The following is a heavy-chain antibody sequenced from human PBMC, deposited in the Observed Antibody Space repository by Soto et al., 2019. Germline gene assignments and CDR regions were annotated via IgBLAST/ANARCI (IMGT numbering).Heavy chain of an antibody. CDR3: AGCPVTYYYDSSGYASFDP. J-gene: IGHJ5*02. Sequence: GGSLRLSCAASGFTFSSYGMHWVRQAPGKGLEWVAVIWYDGSNKYYADSVKGRFTISRDNSKNTLYLQMNSLRAEDTAVYYCAGCPVTYYYDSSGYASFDPWGQGTLVTVSS. CDR1: GFTFSSYG. CDR2: IWYDGSNK. V-gene: IGHV3-33*01. D-gene: IGHD3-22*01.